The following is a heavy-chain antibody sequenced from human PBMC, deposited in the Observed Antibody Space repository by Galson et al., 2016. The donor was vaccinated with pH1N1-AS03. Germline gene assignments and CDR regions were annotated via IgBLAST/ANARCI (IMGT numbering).Heavy chain of an antibody. D-gene: IGHD5-12*01. V-gene: IGHV1-18*01. CDR1: GYTFTSYG. CDR3: ARDLDDKYRGDLGY. CDR2: ISAYNGNT. Sequence: QSGAEVKKPGASVKVSCKASGYTFTSYGITWVRQAPRQGLEWVGWISAYNGNTKYAQKFPGRVTMTTDTSTSTAYMELRSLRSDDTAVYYCARDLDDKYRGDLGYWGQGTLVTVSS. J-gene: IGHJ4*02.